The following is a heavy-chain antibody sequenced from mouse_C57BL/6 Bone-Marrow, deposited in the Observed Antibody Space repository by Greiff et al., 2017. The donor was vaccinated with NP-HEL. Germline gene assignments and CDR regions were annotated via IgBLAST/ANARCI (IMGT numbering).Heavy chain of an antibody. CDR3: ARVGYGYVDY. CDR2: ISYDGSN. Sequence: DSGPGLVKPSQSLSLTCSVTGYSITSGYYWNWIRQFPGNKLEWMGYISYDGSNNYNPSLKNRISITRDTSKNQFFLKLNSVTTEDTATYYCARVGYGYVDYWGQGTTLTVSS. CDR1: GYSITSGYY. D-gene: IGHD1-1*02. J-gene: IGHJ2*01. V-gene: IGHV3-6*01.